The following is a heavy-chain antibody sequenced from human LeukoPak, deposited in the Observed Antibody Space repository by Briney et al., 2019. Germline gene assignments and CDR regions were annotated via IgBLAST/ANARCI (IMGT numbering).Heavy chain of an antibody. V-gene: IGHV4-30-2*01. D-gene: IGHD2-2*01. Sequence: SQTVSLTCAVSGGSISSGGYSWSWIRQPPGKGLEWIGYIYHSGSTYYNPSLKSRVTISVDRSKNQFSLKLSSVTAADTAVYYCASLAVVVPAAMIWGQGTLVTVSS. CDR3: ASLAVVVPAAMI. CDR2: IYHSGST. J-gene: IGHJ4*02. CDR1: GGSISSGGYS.